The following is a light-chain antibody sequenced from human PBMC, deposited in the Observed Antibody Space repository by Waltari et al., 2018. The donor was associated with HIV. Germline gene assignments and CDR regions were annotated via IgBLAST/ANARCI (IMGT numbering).Light chain of an antibody. Sequence: DIQMTQSPSSLSASVGERVTITCRASQNIDNWLAWYQHKPGRGPKVLIFKTSTLGTGVPPRFSGSASGTEFTLTITSLQPDDVATDYCHQYNSYPLTFGGGTKVEIK. CDR3: HQYNSYPLT. CDR1: QNIDNW. CDR2: KTS. V-gene: IGKV1-5*03. J-gene: IGKJ4*01.